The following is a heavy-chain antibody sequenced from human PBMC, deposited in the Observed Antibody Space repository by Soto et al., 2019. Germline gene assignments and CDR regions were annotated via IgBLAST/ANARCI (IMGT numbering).Heavy chain of an antibody. CDR3: ARGGTPIDS. V-gene: IGHV1-18*01. CDR1: GYTFTNFG. CDR2: ISAYNGNT. D-gene: IGHD3-16*01. J-gene: IGHJ4*02. Sequence: QVQLVQSGAEVKKPGASVKVSCKTSGYTFTNFGLSWVRQAPGQGLEWMGWISAYNGNTNYAQNFQVRVTINTDTSTSTAYMELRSLRSDDTAVYYCARGGTPIDSWGQGTLVTVSS.